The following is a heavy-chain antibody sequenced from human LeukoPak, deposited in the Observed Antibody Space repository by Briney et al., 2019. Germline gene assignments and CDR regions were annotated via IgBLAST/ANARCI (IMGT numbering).Heavy chain of an antibody. V-gene: IGHV1-2*02. Sequence: ASVKVSCKASGYTVTGSYIHWVRQAPGQGLEWMGWINPNSGGTNYAQKFQGRVTMTRDTSISTAYMELSRLRSDDTAVYYCARGKGITMIVAHWGQGTLVTVSS. D-gene: IGHD3-22*01. CDR2: INPNSGGT. CDR3: ARGKGITMIVAH. CDR1: GYTVTGSY. J-gene: IGHJ4*02.